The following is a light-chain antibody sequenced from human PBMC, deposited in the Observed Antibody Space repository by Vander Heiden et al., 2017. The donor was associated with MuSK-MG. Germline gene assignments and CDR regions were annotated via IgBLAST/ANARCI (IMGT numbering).Light chain of an antibody. J-gene: IGKJ1*01. CDR3: QQRGNCPRT. CDR2: DAS. CDR1: QSVSSY. V-gene: IGKV3-11*01. Sequence: EIVLTQSPATLSLSPGERATLSCRASQSVSSYLAWYQKKPGQAPRLLIYDASNRATGIPARFSGSGSGTDFTLTISSLEPEDFAVYYCQQRGNCPRTFGQGTKVEIK.